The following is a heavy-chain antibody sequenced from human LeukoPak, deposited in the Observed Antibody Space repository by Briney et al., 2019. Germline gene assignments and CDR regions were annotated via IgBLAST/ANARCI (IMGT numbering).Heavy chain of an antibody. CDR2: INPNSGGT. D-gene: IGHD4-17*01. Sequence: ASVKVSCKASGYTFTGYCMYWVRQAPGQGLEWMGWINPNSGGTNYAQKFQGRVTMTRDTSINTAYMELSRLISDDTAVYYCARAGRYGDYSVYWGQGTLVTVSS. J-gene: IGHJ4*02. V-gene: IGHV1-2*02. CDR3: ARAGRYGDYSVY. CDR1: GYTFTGYC.